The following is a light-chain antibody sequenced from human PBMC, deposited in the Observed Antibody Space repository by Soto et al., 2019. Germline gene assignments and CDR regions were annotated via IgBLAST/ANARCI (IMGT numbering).Light chain of an antibody. CDR2: GAS. V-gene: IGKV3-20*01. CDR1: QSVGSNF. J-gene: IGKJ2*02. Sequence: EIVLTQSPGTLSLSPGERATLSCRASQSVGSNFLAWYQQKPGQAPKLLISGASSRATGIPDRFSGSGSGTDFTLTISRLEPEDFALYSCQQYGSSLGTFGQGTKLEIK. CDR3: QQYGSSLGT.